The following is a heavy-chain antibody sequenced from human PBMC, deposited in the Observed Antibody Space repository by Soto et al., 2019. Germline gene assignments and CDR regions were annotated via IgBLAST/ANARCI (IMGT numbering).Heavy chain of an antibody. CDR3: AIEGLLRGGAFDI. CDR1: NYTFTRYG. CDR2: ISNYNGNT. J-gene: IGHJ3*02. Sequence: QVQLVQSGPEVKKPGASVKVSCKASNYTFTRYGLSWVRQAPGQGLEWMGWISNYNGNTNYARRLQGRVTMTTDTSTTTAYMELRGLRSDDTAVYDCAIEGLLRGGAFDIWGQGTVVTVSS. V-gene: IGHV1-18*04. D-gene: IGHD3-10*01.